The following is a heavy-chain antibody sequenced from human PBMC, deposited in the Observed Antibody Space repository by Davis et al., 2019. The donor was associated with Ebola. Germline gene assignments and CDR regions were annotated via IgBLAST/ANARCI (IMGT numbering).Heavy chain of an antibody. J-gene: IGHJ6*01. Sequence: PGGSLRLSCAASGFTFSTYAMSWVRQAPGKGLEWVSAISGSGGSTYYADSVKGRFTISRDNSKNTLYLQMNSLRAEDTAVYYCAKDGHTEDYYYHYGMDVWGQGTTVTVSS. V-gene: IGHV3-23*01. CDR1: GFTFSTYA. CDR3: AKDGHTEDYYYHYGMDV. CDR2: ISGSGGST.